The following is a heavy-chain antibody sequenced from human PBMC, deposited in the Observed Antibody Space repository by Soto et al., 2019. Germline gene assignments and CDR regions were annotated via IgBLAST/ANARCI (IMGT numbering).Heavy chain of an antibody. CDR3: VRDNNGPEY. Sequence: PGGSLRLSCAASGFTFSSYSMNWVRQAPGKGLEWVSYISSSSSTIYYADSVKGRFTVSRDNSKSMMYLQMNGLRPEDTAIYYCVRDNNGPEYWGQGTLVTVSS. CDR2: ISSSSSTI. V-gene: IGHV3-48*01. CDR1: GFTFSSYS. J-gene: IGHJ4*02. D-gene: IGHD2-8*01.